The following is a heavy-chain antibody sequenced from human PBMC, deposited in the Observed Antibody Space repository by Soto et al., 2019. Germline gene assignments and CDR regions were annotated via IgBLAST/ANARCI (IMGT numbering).Heavy chain of an antibody. CDR1: GYTFTSYG. V-gene: IGHV1-18*01. CDR3: ARDINWNYGEYNWFDP. Sequence: ASVKVSCKASGYTFTSYGISWVRQAPGQGLEWMGWISAYNGNTNYAQKLQGRVTMTTDTSTSTAYMELRSLRSDDTAVYYCARDINWNYGEYNWFDPWGQGTLVTVSS. CDR2: ISAYNGNT. J-gene: IGHJ5*02. D-gene: IGHD1-7*01.